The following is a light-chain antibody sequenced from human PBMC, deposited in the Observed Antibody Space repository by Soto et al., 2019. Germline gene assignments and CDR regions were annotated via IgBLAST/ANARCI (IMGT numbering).Light chain of an antibody. CDR2: GAS. Sequence: EIVLTQSPGTLSLSPGERATLSCRASQSVSSSYLAWYQQKPGQAPRLLIYGASSRATGIPDRFSGSGSGTDFTLTSSKLEPEDFAVYYCQQYGSSLPYTFGQGTTLESK. J-gene: IGKJ2*01. V-gene: IGKV3-20*01. CDR1: QSVSSSY. CDR3: QQYGSSLPYT.